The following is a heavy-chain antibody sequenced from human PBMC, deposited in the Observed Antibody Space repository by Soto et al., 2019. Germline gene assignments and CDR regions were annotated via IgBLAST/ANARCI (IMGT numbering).Heavy chain of an antibody. CDR2: IYYSGST. CDR1: GGSIISYY. J-gene: IGHJ4*02. D-gene: IGHD1-26*01. CDR3: ARSAANYPYSGSYYFDY. Sequence: PSETLSLTCTVSGGSIISYYWSWIRQPPGKGLEWIGYIYYSGSTNYNPSLKSRVTISVDTSKNQFSLKLSSVTAADTAVYYCARSAANYPYSGSYYFDYWGQGTLVTVSS. V-gene: IGHV4-59*01.